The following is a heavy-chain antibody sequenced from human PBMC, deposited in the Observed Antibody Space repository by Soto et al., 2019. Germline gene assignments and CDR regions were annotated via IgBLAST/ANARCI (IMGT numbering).Heavy chain of an antibody. Sequence: VASVKVSCKASGGTFSSYAISWVRQAPGQGLEWMGGIIPIFGTANYAQKFQGRVTITADESTSTAYMELSSLRSEDTAVYYCARARGQNPSQYYFDYWGQGTLVTVSS. J-gene: IGHJ4*02. V-gene: IGHV1-69*13. CDR1: GGTFSSYA. CDR3: ARARGQNPSQYYFDY. CDR2: IIPIFGTA.